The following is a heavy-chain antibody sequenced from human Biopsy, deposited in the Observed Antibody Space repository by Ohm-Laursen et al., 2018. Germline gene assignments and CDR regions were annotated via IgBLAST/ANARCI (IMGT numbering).Heavy chain of an antibody. CDR2: IFYRGST. CDR1: GGSISNNNYY. Sequence: TLSLTCTVSGGSISNNNYYWGWIRQPPGKGLEWIGSIFYRGSTHYKPSLKSLVNISVDTSKNQFSLKLNSVTAAETAVYYCARDYDTSGYYYVSWGQGTLVTVSS. V-gene: IGHV4-39*01. CDR3: ARDYDTSGYYYVS. D-gene: IGHD3-22*01. J-gene: IGHJ5*02.